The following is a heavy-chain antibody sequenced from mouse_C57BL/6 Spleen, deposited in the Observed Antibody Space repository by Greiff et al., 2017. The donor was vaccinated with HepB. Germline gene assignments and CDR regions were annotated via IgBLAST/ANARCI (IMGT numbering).Heavy chain of an antibody. CDR3: ARRGIYDGYYPYYFDY. V-gene: IGHV1-82*01. J-gene: IGHJ2*01. CDR1: GYAFSSSW. CDR2: IYPGDGDT. Sequence: VQLQQSGPELVKPGASVKISCKASGYAFSSSWMNWVKQRPGKGLEWIGRIYPGDGDTNYNGKFKGKATLTADKSSSTAYMQLSSLTSEDSAVYFCARRGIYDGYYPYYFDYWGQGTTLTVSS. D-gene: IGHD2-3*01.